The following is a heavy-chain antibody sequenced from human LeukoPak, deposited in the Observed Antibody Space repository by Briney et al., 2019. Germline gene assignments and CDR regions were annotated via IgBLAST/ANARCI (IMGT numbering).Heavy chain of an antibody. J-gene: IGHJ4*02. D-gene: IGHD2-8*01. V-gene: IGHV3-30*18. CDR3: AKPAYGTFDY. CDR1: GFTFSSYG. Sequence: GGSLRLSCAASGFTFSSYGMHWVRQAPGKGLEWVAVISYDGSNKYYADSVKGRFTISRDNSKNTLYLQMNSLRAEDTAVYYCAKPAYGTFDYWGQGTLVTVSS. CDR2: ISYDGSNK.